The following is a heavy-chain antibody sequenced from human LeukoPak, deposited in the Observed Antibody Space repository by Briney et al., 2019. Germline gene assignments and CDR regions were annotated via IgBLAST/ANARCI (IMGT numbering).Heavy chain of an antibody. Sequence: ASVKVSCKASGYTFTGNYVHWVRQAPGRGLEWMGWINPSSGASVYAQNFQGRVTMTRDTSITTAYMELSSLRSDDTAIFYCAVWAGKVDYWSGPFDYWGQGTLVTVSS. CDR2: INPSSGAS. CDR1: GYTFTGNY. J-gene: IGHJ4*02. D-gene: IGHD3-3*01. V-gene: IGHV1-2*02. CDR3: AVWAGKVDYWSGPFDY.